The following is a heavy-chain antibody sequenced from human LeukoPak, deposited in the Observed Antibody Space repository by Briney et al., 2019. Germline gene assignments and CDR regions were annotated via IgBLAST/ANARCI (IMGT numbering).Heavy chain of an antibody. CDR1: GGSISSYY. V-gene: IGHV4-59*08. D-gene: IGHD4-23*01. J-gene: IGHJ1*01. CDR3: ARRDYGGNSGYFQH. Sequence: NSSETLSLTCTVSGGSISSYYWSWIRQPPGKGLEWIGYIYYSGSTNYNPSLKSRVTISVDTSKNQFSLKLSSVTAADTAVYYCARRDYGGNSGYFQHWGQGTLVTVSS. CDR2: IYYSGST.